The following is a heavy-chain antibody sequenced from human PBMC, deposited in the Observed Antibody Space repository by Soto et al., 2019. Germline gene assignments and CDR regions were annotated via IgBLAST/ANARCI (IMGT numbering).Heavy chain of an antibody. V-gene: IGHV4-39*01. CDR1: GGSISSTSYY. J-gene: IGHJ6*02. CDR2: IYYSGST. D-gene: IGHD3-10*01. Sequence: QLQLQESGPGLVKPSETLSLTCTVSGGSISSTSYYWGWIRQPPGKGLEWIGSIYYSGSTYYNPSLKSRVTISVDTSKKQFSLKLSSVTAADTAVYYCARHDYYGSGSYKGTHYYYYGMDVWGQGTTVTVSS. CDR3: ARHDYYGSGSYKGTHYYYYGMDV.